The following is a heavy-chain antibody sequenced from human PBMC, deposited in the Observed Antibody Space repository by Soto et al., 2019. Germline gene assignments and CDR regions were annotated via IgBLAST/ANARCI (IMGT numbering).Heavy chain of an antibody. CDR1: GYTLTELS. V-gene: IGHV1-24*01. Sequence: GASVKVSCKVSGYTLTELSMHWVRQAPGKGLEWMGGFDPEDGETIYAQKFQGRVTMTEDTSTDTAYMELSSLRSEDTAVYYCATRREYCTNGVCYVRDDPHGYDAFDIWGQGTMVT. J-gene: IGHJ3*02. CDR2: FDPEDGET. CDR3: ATRREYCTNGVCYVRDDPHGYDAFDI. D-gene: IGHD2-8*01.